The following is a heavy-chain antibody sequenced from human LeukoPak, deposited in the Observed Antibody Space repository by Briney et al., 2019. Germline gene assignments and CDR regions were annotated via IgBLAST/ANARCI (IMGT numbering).Heavy chain of an antibody. CDR3: ARDLGSSGSYHY. CDR2: MYGDSGDS. J-gene: IGHJ4*02. Sequence: ASVKVSCKASGYIFTGYYMHWVRQAPGQGLEWMGWMYGDSGDSNYAQKFQGRVTMTRDTSISTAYMELNRLTSDDTAVYYCARDLGSSGSYHYWGQGTLVTVSS. D-gene: IGHD3-10*01. CDR1: GYIFTGYY. V-gene: IGHV1-2*02.